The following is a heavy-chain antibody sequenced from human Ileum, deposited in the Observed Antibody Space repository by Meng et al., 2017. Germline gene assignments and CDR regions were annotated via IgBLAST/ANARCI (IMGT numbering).Heavy chain of an antibody. CDR3: ARGGGGNALPI. D-gene: IGHD3-16*01. V-gene: IGHV3-74*01. J-gene: IGHJ3*02. CDR1: GFTFSSYW. Sequence: GESLKISCAASGFTFSSYWMNWVRQAPGKGLVWVSKMNTDGTTKNYAASVKGRFTISRDNAKNTLYLEMNSLRVEDTAVYFCARGGGGNALPIWGQGTMVTVSS. CDR2: MNTDGTTK.